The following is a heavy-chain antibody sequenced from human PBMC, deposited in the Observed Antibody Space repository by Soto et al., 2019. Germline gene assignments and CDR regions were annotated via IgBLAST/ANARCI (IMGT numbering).Heavy chain of an antibody. J-gene: IGHJ4*02. D-gene: IGHD6-13*01. CDR3: ATGYVDWAAAGTLIDY. Sequence: ASVKVSCKVSGYTLTELSMHWVRQAPGKGLEWMGGFDPEDGETIYAQKFQGRVTMTEDTSTDTAYMELSSLRSEDTAVYYCATGYVDWAAAGTLIDYWGQGTLVTVSS. CDR1: GYTLTELS. CDR2: FDPEDGET. V-gene: IGHV1-24*01.